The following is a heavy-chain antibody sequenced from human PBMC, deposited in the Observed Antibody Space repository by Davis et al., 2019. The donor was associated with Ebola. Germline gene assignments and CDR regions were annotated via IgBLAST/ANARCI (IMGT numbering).Heavy chain of an antibody. CDR1: GLTFRSYG. V-gene: IGHV3-30*02. Sequence: GGPLRSSCAVPGLTFRSYGMHWVRQARGKGPEWLAFIRYDGSNKYYADSVKGRFTISRDNSKNTLYLQMNSLRAEDTAVYYCAKAEQLVIGWRGVHPFDYWGQGTLVTVSS. CDR3: AKAEQLVIGWRGVHPFDY. CDR2: IRYDGSNK. J-gene: IGHJ4*02. D-gene: IGHD6-13*01.